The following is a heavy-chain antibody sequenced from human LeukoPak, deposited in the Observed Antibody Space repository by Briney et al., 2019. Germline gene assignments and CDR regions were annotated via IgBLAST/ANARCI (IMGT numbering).Heavy chain of an antibody. CDR3: ASSKWYYYDSSGLTFDY. CDR2: IYYSGST. D-gene: IGHD3-22*01. V-gene: IGHV4-39*01. J-gene: IGHJ4*02. Sequence: SETLSLTCTVSGGSISSSSYYWGWIRQPPGKGLAWIGSIYYSGSTYYNPSLKSRVTISVDTSKNQFSLKLSSVTAADTAVYYCASSKWYYYDSSGLTFDYWGQGTLVTVSS. CDR1: GGSISSSSYY.